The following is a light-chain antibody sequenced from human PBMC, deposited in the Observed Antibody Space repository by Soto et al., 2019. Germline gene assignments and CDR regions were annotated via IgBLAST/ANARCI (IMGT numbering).Light chain of an antibody. Sequence: QSVLTQPASVSGSPGQSIAISCTGTFSDVGGYDYVSWYQQHPDKAPKLMIYEVTKRPSGVSNRFSGSKSGNTASLTISGLQPEDEADDYCSSHTSGSTRVFGSGTKLTVL. V-gene: IGLV2-14*01. J-gene: IGLJ1*01. CDR1: FSDVGGYDY. CDR3: SSHTSGSTRV. CDR2: EVT.